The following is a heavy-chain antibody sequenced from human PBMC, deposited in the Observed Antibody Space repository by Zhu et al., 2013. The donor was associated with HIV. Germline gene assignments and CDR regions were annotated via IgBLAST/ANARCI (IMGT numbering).Heavy chain of an antibody. J-gene: IGHJ4*02. CDR2: VDPEDGGA. D-gene: IGHD4-17*01. Sequence: VQMVQSGAEMKKPGATVKISCKVSGFTFIDYYMNWVQQAPGKGLEWMGRVDPEDGGARYAEKFQGRVTFTADTSTDTAYMELSNLTSADTALYYCATLYGDYGAYYFDLWGQGTLVTVSS. CDR3: ATLYGDYGAYYFDL. V-gene: IGHV1-69-2*01. CDR1: GFTFIDYY.